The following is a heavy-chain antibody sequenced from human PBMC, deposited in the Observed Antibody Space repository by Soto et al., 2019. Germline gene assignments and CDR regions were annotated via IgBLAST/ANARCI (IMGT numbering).Heavy chain of an antibody. J-gene: IGHJ4*02. CDR3: ARGHGDYNYFDY. CDR2: IYYSGST. V-gene: IGHV4-59*01. Sequence: SETLSLTCTVSGGSISSYYWSWIRQPPGKGLEWIGYIYYSGSTNYNPSLKSRVTILVDTSKNQFSLKLSSVTAADTAVYYCARGHGDYNYFDYWGQGTLVTVSS. CDR1: GGSISSYY. D-gene: IGHD4-17*01.